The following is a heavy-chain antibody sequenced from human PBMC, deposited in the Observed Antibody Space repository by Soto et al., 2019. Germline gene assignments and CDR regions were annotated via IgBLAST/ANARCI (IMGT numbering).Heavy chain of an antibody. CDR2: IYYSGST. Sequence: PSETLSLTCTVSGGSISSYYWSWIRQPPGKGLEWIGYIYYSGSTNYNPSLKSRVTISVDTSKNQFSLKLSSVTAADTAVYYCARGYGSYSYGLDYWGQGTLVTSPQ. J-gene: IGHJ4*02. CDR3: ARGYGSYSYGLDY. CDR1: GGSISSYY. D-gene: IGHD5-18*01. V-gene: IGHV4-59*01.